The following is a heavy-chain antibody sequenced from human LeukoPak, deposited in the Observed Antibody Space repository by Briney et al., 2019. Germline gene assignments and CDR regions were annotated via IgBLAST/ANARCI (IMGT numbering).Heavy chain of an antibody. J-gene: IGHJ4*02. CDR2: ISYDGSNK. CDR3: ARDPPGYSYGLDY. CDR1: GFTFSSYG. Sequence: TGRSLRLSCAASGFTFSSYGMHWVRQAPGKGLEWVAVISYDGSNKYYADSVKGRFTISRDNSKNTLYLQMNSLRAEDTAVYYCARDPPGYSYGLDYWGQGTLVTVSS. V-gene: IGHV3-30*03. D-gene: IGHD5-18*01.